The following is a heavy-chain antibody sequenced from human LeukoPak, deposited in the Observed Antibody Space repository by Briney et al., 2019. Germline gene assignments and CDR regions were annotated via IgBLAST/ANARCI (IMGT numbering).Heavy chain of an antibody. CDR3: ARGSRCGYCQEVPGRGRDGYNSAY. CDR1: GYTFTSYD. J-gene: IGHJ4*02. Sequence: ASVKVSCKASGYTFTSYDINWVRQATGQGLEWMGWMNPNSGNTGYAQKFQGRVTMTRDMSTGTVYMELSSLRSEDTAVYYCARGSRCGYCQEVPGRGRDGYNSAYWGQGTLVTVSS. V-gene: IGHV1-8*01. D-gene: IGHD5-24*01. CDR2: MNPNSGNT.